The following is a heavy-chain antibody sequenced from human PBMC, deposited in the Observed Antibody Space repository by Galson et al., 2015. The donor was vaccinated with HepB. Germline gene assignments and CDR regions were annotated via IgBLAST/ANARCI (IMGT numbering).Heavy chain of an antibody. CDR3: ATFMDTSLDVDY. J-gene: IGHJ4*02. Sequence: SLRLSCAASGFTFSSYAMTWVRQAPGKGLGWVSAISGRGSSTYYADSVKGRFTISRDNSKDTLCLQMNSLRAEDTAVYYCATFMDTSLDVDYWGQGTLVTVSS. CDR2: ISGRGSST. CDR1: GFTFSSYA. D-gene: IGHD5-18*01. V-gene: IGHV3-23*01.